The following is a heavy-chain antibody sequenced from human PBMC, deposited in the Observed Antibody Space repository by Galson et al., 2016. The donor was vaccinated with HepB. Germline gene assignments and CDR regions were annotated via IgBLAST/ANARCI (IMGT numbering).Heavy chain of an antibody. D-gene: IGHD5/OR15-5a*01. CDR1: GYSFTSYW. J-gene: IGHJ5*02. CDR3: ARLRQPKYYNWFDP. V-gene: IGHV5-51*01. Sequence: QSGAEVKKPGESLKISCKGSGYSFTSYWIGWVRQMPGKGLERMGIIYAGDFDTRYSPSFEGQVTISADKSTSTAYLQWSSLKASDTAMYYRARLRQPKYYNWFDPWGQGTLVTVSS. CDR2: IYAGDFDT.